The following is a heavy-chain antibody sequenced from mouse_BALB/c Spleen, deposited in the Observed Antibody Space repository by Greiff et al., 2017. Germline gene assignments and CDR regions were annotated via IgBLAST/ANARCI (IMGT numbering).Heavy chain of an antibody. V-gene: IGHV1S137*01. CDR1: GYTFTDYA. D-gene: IGHD2-1*01. J-gene: IGHJ4*01. CDR3: AREIYYGNYHPMDY. CDR2: ISTYYGDA. Sequence: QVQLQQSGAELVRPGVSVKISCKGSGYTFTDYAMHWVKQSHAKSLEWIGVISTYYGDASYNQKFKGKATMTVDKSSSTAYMELARLTSEDSAIYYCAREIYYGNYHPMDYWGQGTSVTVSA.